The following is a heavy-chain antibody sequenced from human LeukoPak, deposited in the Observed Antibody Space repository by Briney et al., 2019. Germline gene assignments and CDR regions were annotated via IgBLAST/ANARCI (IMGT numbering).Heavy chain of an antibody. D-gene: IGHD3-10*01. CDR2: INHSGSA. J-gene: IGHJ4*02. CDR1: GGSFSGYY. V-gene: IGHV4-34*01. CDR3: ASGLRNYYGSGSYFEPFDY. Sequence: KPSETLSLTCAVYGGSFSGYYWSWIRQPPGKGLEWIGEINHSGSANYNPSLKSRVTISVDTSKNQFSLKLSSVTAADTAVYYCASGLRNYYGSGSYFEPFDYWGQGTLVTVSS.